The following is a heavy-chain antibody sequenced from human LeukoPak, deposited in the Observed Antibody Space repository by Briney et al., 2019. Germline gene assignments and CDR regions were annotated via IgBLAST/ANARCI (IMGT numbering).Heavy chain of an antibody. CDR1: GGSMNSTSYY. CDR3: ARLGYSTGWYNS. D-gene: IGHD6-25*01. CDR2: IYYSGTT. V-gene: IGHV4-39*01. Sequence: SETLSLTCTVSGGSMNSTSYYWGWIRQPPGQGPVWIANIYYSGTTYYNPSLKSRVTISVDMSKNQFSLILRSVTAADTAVYYCARLGYSTGWYNSGGQGTLVAVSS. J-gene: IGHJ5*01.